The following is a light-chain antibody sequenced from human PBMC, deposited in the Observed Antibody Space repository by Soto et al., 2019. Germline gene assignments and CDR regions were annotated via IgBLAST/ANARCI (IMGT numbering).Light chain of an antibody. Sequence: QSALTQPASVSGSPGQSITISCTGTSSDVGGYNYVSWYQQHPGKAPKLMIYDVSNRPSGVSNRFSGSKSGNTASLTISVLQAEDEADYYCSSYTSSGLYVFGTGTKVTVL. CDR2: DVS. J-gene: IGLJ1*01. CDR1: SSDVGGYNY. CDR3: SSYTSSGLYV. V-gene: IGLV2-14*01.